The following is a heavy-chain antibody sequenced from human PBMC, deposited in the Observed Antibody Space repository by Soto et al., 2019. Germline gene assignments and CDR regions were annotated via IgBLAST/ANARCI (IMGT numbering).Heavy chain of an antibody. V-gene: IGHV3-73*01. D-gene: IGHD3-22*01. CDR3: TSWPGKQGTMIVGRFDP. CDR1: GFTFSGSA. J-gene: IGHJ5*02. Sequence: GGSLRLSCAASGFTFSGSAMHWVRQASGKGLEWVGRIRSKANSYATAYAASVKGRFTISRDDSKNTAYLQMNSLKTEDTAVYYCTSWPGKQGTMIVGRFDPWGQGNLVTVS. CDR2: IRSKANSYAT.